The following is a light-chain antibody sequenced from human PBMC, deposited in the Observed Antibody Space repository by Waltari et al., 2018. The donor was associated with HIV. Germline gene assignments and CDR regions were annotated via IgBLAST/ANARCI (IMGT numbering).Light chain of an antibody. CDR2: GAS. Sequence: EILLTQSPVTLSLSPGERVTLSCRASQNITSSYLAWYQQKPGQPPRLLIYGASTRATGIGDRFSGSGSGTDFTLSISRLEPKDYAVYFCQQYGNSPVTFGGGTTVEIK. V-gene: IGKV3-20*01. CDR3: QQYGNSPVT. CDR1: QNITSSY. J-gene: IGKJ4*01.